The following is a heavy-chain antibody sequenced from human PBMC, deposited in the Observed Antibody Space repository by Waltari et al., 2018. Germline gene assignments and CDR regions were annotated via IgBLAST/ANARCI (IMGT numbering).Heavy chain of an antibody. CDR2: ISAYNGNT. CDR3: AREMAAVGANDAFDI. D-gene: IGHD1-26*01. Sequence: QVQLVQSGAEVKKPGASVKVSCKASGYTFTSYGISWLRPAPGQGLEWMGWISAYNGNTNYAQKLQGRVTMTTDTSTSTAYMELRSLRSDDTAVYYCAREMAAVGANDAFDIWGQGTMVTVSS. J-gene: IGHJ3*02. CDR1: GYTFTSYG. V-gene: IGHV1-18*01.